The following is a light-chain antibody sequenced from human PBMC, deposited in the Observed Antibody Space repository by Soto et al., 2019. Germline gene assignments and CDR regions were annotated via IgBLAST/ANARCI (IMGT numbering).Light chain of an antibody. Sequence: DIQMTQSPSSLSASVGDRVTITCQTSQSINTYLNWYQQKPGKAPKVLIYGASSLQSGVPLRFSGSGSGTDFTLTISSLQPEDFATYYCQQSYSTPPTFGQGTKLEIK. CDR3: QQSYSTPPT. CDR1: QSINTY. V-gene: IGKV1-39*01. CDR2: GAS. J-gene: IGKJ2*01.